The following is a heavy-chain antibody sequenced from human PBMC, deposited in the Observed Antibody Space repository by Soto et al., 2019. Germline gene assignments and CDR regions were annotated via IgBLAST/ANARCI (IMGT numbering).Heavy chain of an antibody. CDR1: GFNFDDYA. V-gene: IGHV3-9*01. Sequence: EVQLVESGGGLVQPGTSLRLSCAASGFNFDDYAMHWVRQIPGKGLEWVSGISWESGSIGYADSVKGRFTISRDNAKNSLYLQMNSLRPEDTAFYYCVKDHAEDFGYDLDYFNSWGQGTLVTVSS. CDR2: ISWESGSI. CDR3: VKDHAEDFGYDLDYFNS. J-gene: IGHJ4*02. D-gene: IGHD5-12*01.